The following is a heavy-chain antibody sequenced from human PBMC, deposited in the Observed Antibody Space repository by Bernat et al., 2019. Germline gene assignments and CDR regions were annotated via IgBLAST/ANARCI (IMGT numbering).Heavy chain of an antibody. V-gene: IGHV3-66*01. CDR2: IYSGGST. Sequence: EVQLVESGGGLVQPGGSLRLSCAASGFTVSSNYMSWVRQAPGKGLEWVSVIYSGGSTYYADSVKGRFTISRDNSKNTLYLQMNSLRAEDTAVYYCAGGRAITMVRGVSVGWFDPWGQGTLVTVSS. CDR1: GFTVSSNY. D-gene: IGHD3-10*01. CDR3: AGGRAITMVRGVSVGWFDP. J-gene: IGHJ5*02.